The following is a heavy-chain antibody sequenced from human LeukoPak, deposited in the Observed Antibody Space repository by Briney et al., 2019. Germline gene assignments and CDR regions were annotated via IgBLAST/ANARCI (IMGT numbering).Heavy chain of an antibody. Sequence: PSETLSLTCAVSGGSIISGTYSWSWIRQPPGKGLEWIGYICHSGSTYYNPSLKSRVTISVDESKNQFSLKLSSVTAADTAVYYCARGSRWLVNYWGQGTLVTVSS. CDR1: GGSIISGTYS. CDR2: ICHSGST. D-gene: IGHD6-19*01. J-gene: IGHJ4*02. CDR3: ARGSRWLVNY. V-gene: IGHV4-30-2*01.